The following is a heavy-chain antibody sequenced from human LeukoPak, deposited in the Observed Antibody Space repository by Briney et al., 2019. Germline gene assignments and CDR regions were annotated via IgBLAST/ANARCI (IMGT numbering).Heavy chain of an antibody. CDR1: GGSISSSG. CDR2: MHHDGSMR. Sequence: GQSLRLSCTVSGGSISSSGNYWPRQAPAKGLVLVSHMHHDGSMRNYADSVTGRFTISRDIDKNTLYLQMNSLGADDTALFYCVRDVFSLGESWGQGTLVTVSS. D-gene: IGHD4-17*01. J-gene: IGHJ5*02. CDR3: VRDVFSLGES. V-gene: IGHV3-74*01.